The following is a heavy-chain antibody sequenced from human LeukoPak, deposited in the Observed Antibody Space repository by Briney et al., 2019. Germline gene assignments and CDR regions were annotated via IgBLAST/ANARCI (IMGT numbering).Heavy chain of an antibody. CDR2: IIPIFGTA. Sequence: ASVKVSCKASGGTFSSYAISWVRRAPGQGLEWMGGIIPIFGTANYAQKFQGRVTITTDESTSTAYMELSSLRSEDTAVYYCARGGRGYYDSSGYWGQGTLVTVSS. V-gene: IGHV1-69*05. D-gene: IGHD3-22*01. CDR3: ARGGRGYYDSSGY. CDR1: GGTFSSYA. J-gene: IGHJ4*02.